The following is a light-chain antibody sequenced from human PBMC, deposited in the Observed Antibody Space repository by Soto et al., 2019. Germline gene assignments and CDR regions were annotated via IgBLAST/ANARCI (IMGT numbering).Light chain of an antibody. V-gene: IGLV2-11*01. CDR1: SSDVGAYNY. Sequence: QSALTQPRSVSGSLGQSVTMSCTGTSSDVGAYNYVSWYQQFPGKVPKVLIFDVTQRPSGVPDRFSGSKSGNTASLTISGLQAEDEADYYCWSYAGRYMVVFGGGTQLTVL. J-gene: IGLJ2*01. CDR3: WSYAGRYMVV. CDR2: DVT.